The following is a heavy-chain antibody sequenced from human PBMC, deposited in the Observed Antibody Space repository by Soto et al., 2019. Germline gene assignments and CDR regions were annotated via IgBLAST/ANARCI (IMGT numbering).Heavy chain of an antibody. Sequence: PSETLSLTCIVSGGSISGSSYYWGWIRQPPGKGLEWIGNVYNSGSTYYNPSLKSRVTISVDTSKNQFSLKLSSVTAADTAVYYCATRSAMVTGAFDIWGQGTMVTVSS. V-gene: IGHV4-39*01. CDR3: ATRSAMVTGAFDI. D-gene: IGHD5-18*01. J-gene: IGHJ3*02. CDR1: GGSISGSSYY. CDR2: VYNSGST.